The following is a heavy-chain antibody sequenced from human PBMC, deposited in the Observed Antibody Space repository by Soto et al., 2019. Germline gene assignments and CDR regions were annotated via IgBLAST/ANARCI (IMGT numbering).Heavy chain of an antibody. J-gene: IGHJ6*02. V-gene: IGHV1-18*04. Sequence: ASVKVSCKASGYTFTSYGISWVRQAPGQGLEWMGWISAYNGNTNYAQKLQGRVTMTADTSTSTAYMELRSLRSDDTAVYYCARDKFKIVVVVAASLYYYYGMDVWGQGTTVTVSS. CDR1: GYTFTSYG. CDR2: ISAYNGNT. CDR3: ARDKFKIVVVVAASLYYYYGMDV. D-gene: IGHD2-15*01.